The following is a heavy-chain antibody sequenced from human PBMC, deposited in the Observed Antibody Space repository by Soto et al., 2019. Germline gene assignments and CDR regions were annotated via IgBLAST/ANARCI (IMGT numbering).Heavy chain of an antibody. D-gene: IGHD3-10*01. CDR3: AITMVRGVIYYYGMDV. CDR1: GGSISSSSYY. V-gene: IGHV4-39*01. CDR2: IYYSGST. Sequence: SETLSLTCTVSGGSISSSSYYWGWIRQPPGKGLEWIGSIYYSGSTYYNPSLKSRVTISVDTSKNQFSLKLSSVTAADTAVYYCAITMVRGVIYYYGMDVWGQGTTVTVSS. J-gene: IGHJ6*02.